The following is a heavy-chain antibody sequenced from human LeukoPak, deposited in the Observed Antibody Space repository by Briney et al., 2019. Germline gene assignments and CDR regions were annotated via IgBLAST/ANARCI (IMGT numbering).Heavy chain of an antibody. Sequence: PGGSLRLSCAASGFTFSSYGMHWVRQAPGKGLEWVAFIRYDGSNKYYADSVKGRFTISRDNSKNTLYLQMNSLRAEDTAVYYCAKWVVRPYYGMDVWGQGTTVTVSS. CDR1: GFTFSSYG. V-gene: IGHV3-30*02. J-gene: IGHJ6*02. CDR3: AKWVVRPYYGMDV. D-gene: IGHD3-10*01. CDR2: IRYDGSNK.